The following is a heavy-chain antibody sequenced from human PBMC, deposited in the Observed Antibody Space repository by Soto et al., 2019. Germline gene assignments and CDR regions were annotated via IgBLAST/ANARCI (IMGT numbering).Heavy chain of an antibody. D-gene: IGHD3-3*01. V-gene: IGHV2-5*02. CDR1: GFSLTTSGVG. CDR2: IYWDNDK. CDR3: AHRVLRTVFGLVTTTAIYFDF. J-gene: IGHJ4*02. Sequence: QITLNESGPTVVRPTESLTLTCRFSGFSLTTSGVGVGWVRQSPGKAPEWLALIYWDNDKSYSESLKSRLTITKDTSKNQVFLTVANLDPTDTATYYCAHRVLRTVFGLVTTTAIYFDFWGQGTPVAVSS.